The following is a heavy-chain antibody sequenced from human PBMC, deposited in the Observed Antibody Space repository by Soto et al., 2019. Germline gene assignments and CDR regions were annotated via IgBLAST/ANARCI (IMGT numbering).Heavy chain of an antibody. J-gene: IGHJ4*02. Sequence: QVQLVESGGGMAQAGTSLRLSCTGSGFTFNSLSLHWVRQGPDKSLEWVAVVSFDGKVTYYADSVKGRFTVSRDISKNTIYLQANSLRPEDTAVYYCAREPYGDSQYFDYWGQGTPVTVSS. CDR1: GFTFNSLS. D-gene: IGHD2-21*02. CDR3: AREPYGDSQYFDY. V-gene: IGHV3-30*04. CDR2: VSFDGKVT.